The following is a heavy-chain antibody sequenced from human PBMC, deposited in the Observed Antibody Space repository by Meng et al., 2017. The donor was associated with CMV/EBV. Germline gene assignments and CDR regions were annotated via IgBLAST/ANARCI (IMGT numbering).Heavy chain of an antibody. Sequence: VRCGAEVKQAGAPVKVSWKASGGTFSSDAISWVRQAPGQGLEWMGGIIPIFGTANYAQKFQGRVTITADESTSTAYMELSSLRSEDTAVYYCARESGSVGDYWGQGTLVTVS. V-gene: IGHV1-69*01. J-gene: IGHJ4*02. D-gene: IGHD1-26*01. CDR1: GGTFSSDA. CDR2: IIPIFGTA. CDR3: ARESGSVGDY.